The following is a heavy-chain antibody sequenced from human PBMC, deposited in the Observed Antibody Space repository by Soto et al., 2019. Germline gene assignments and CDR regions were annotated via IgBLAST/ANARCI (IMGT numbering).Heavy chain of an antibody. Sequence: GGSLRLSCAASGFTLSSYAMSWVRQAPAKGLEWVSTISGSGGSTYYADTVKGRFTISKDNSKSTLFLQMNSLRAEDTAVYYCAKDDYYDSSGYYSSGYSAYYDYWGQGTLVTVSS. CDR2: ISGSGGST. CDR1: GFTLSSYA. CDR3: AKDDYYDSSGYYSSGYSAYYDY. J-gene: IGHJ4*02. V-gene: IGHV3-23*01. D-gene: IGHD3-22*01.